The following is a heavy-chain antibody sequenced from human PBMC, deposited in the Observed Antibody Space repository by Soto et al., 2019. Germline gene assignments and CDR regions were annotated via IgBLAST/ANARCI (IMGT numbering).Heavy chain of an antibody. CDR1: GYTFTSYD. Sequence: QVQLVQSGAEVKKPGASVKVSCKASGYTFTSYDINWVRQATGQGLEWMGWMNPNSGNTGYAQKFQGRVTMTRNTSISTAYMELSSLRSEDTAVYYCARNSYYDFWSGQIYYYYYGMDVWGQGTTVTVSS. CDR2: MNPNSGNT. CDR3: ARNSYYDFWSGQIYYYYYGMDV. D-gene: IGHD3-3*01. V-gene: IGHV1-8*01. J-gene: IGHJ6*02.